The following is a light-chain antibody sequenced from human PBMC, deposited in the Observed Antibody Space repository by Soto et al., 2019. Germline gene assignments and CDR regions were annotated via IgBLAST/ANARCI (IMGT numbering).Light chain of an antibody. CDR3: ETWDSDTRV. J-gene: IGLJ3*02. CDR2: LEGSGSY. CDR1: SGHSSYI. Sequence: QPVLTQSSSASASLGSSVTLTGTLSSGHSSYIIAWHQQQPGKAPRYLMKLEGSGSYNKGSGVPDRFSGSGSGADRYLTISNLQFEDEADYYCETWDSDTRVFGGGTKLTVL. V-gene: IGLV4-60*02.